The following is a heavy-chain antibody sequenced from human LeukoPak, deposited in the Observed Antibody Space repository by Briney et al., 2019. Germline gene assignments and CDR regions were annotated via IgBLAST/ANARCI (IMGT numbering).Heavy chain of an antibody. CDR1: GGSISSHY. Sequence: SETLSLTCTVSGGSISSHYWSWIRQPPGKGLEWIGYISYSGSTNYNPSLKSRVTISLDTSKNQFSLKVTSVTAADTAVYYCASSSAAPRPGYWGQGTLVTVSS. CDR3: ASSSAAPRPGY. CDR2: ISYSGST. J-gene: IGHJ4*02. V-gene: IGHV4-59*11. D-gene: IGHD6-6*01.